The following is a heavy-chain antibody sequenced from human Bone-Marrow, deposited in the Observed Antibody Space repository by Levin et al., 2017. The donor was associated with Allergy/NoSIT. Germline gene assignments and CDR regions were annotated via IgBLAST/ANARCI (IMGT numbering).Heavy chain of an antibody. CDR3: TTVGAYWDDGSFDY. CDR1: GFTFSTAW. CDR2: ITSKTDGGTT. Sequence: GESLKISCAASGFTFSTAWMTWVRRAPGKGLEWVGRITSKTDGGTTDYAAPVKGRFTISRDDSKNTLYLQMNSLKTDDTAVYYCTTVGAYWDDGSFDYWGRGTLVTVSS. D-gene: IGHD1-1*01. V-gene: IGHV3-15*01. J-gene: IGHJ4*02.